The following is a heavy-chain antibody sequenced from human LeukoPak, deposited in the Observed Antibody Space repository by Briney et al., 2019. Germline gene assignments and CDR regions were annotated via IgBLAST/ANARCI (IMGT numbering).Heavy chain of an antibody. J-gene: IGHJ4*02. CDR1: GASFSVDY. D-gene: IGHD6-13*01. CDR3: ARSAAEGYFDY. CDR2: ITHSGST. Sequence: PSETLSLTCAVYGASFSVDYWSWIRQSPGKGLEWIGEITHSGSTNYNPSLKSRVTISVDTSKNQFSLKLSSVTAADTAVYYCARSAAEGYFDYWGQGTLVTVSS. V-gene: IGHV4-34*01.